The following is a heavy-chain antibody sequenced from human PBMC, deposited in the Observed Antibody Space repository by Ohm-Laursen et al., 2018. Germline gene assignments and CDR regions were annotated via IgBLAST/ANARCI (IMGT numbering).Heavy chain of an antibody. V-gene: IGHV3-23*01. Sequence: GSLRLSCSASGFTFSSYAMSWVRQAPGKGLEWVSAISGSGGSTYYADSVKGRFTISRDNSKNTLYLQMNSLRAEDTAVYYCARGRTVGWSFDLWGRGTLVTVSS. CDR2: ISGSGGST. CDR1: GFTFSSYA. D-gene: IGHD1-26*01. J-gene: IGHJ2*01. CDR3: ARGRTVGWSFDL.